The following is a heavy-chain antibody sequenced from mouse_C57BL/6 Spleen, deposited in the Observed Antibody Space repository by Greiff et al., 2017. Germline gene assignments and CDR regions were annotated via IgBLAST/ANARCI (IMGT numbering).Heavy chain of an antibody. CDR2: IHPNSGST. CDR1: GYTFTSYW. Sequence: QVQLQQSGAELVKPGASVKLSCKASGYTFTSYWMHWVKQRPGQGLEWIGMIHPNSGSTNYNEKFKRKATLTVDKSSSTAYMQLSSLTSEDSAVYYCARLWVNWDYAMDYWGQGTSVTVSS. D-gene: IGHD4-1*01. CDR3: ARLWVNWDYAMDY. V-gene: IGHV1-64*01. J-gene: IGHJ4*01.